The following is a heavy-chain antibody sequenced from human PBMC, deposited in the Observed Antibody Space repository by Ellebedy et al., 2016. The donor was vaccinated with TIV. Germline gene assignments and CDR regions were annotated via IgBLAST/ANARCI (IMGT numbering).Heavy chain of an antibody. CDR1: GYSFTSYW. V-gene: IGHV5-51*01. Sequence: GGSLRLSXTGSGYSFTSYWIGWVRQMPGKGLEWMGIIYPGDSDTRYSPSFQGQVTISADKSISTAYLQWSSLKASDTAMYYCARLETGTTGVHWFDPWGQGTLVTVSS. CDR2: IYPGDSDT. J-gene: IGHJ5*02. CDR3: ARLETGTTGVHWFDP. D-gene: IGHD1-7*01.